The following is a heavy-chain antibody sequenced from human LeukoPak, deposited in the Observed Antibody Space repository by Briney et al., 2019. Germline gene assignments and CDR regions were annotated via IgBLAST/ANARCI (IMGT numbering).Heavy chain of an antibody. J-gene: IGHJ4*02. CDR2: LNPDGSNI. Sequence: GGSLRLSCAASGFTFSTYWMHWVRQAPGKGLVWVSRLNPDGSNIRYADSVKGRFTISRDNAKSTLYLQMNSLRVEDTAVYYCARDSPETTTDTYPEEFDYWGQGTLVTVSS. V-gene: IGHV3-74*01. D-gene: IGHD1-1*01. CDR3: ARDSPETTTDTYPEEFDY. CDR1: GFTFSTYW.